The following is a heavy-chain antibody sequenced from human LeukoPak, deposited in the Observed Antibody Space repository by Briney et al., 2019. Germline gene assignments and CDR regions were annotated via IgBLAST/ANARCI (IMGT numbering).Heavy chain of an antibody. Sequence: GGSLRLSCAASGFTISNAWVSWVRQAPGKGLEWVGRIKSKTDGGTTDYAAPVKGRFTISRDDSKNTLYLQMNSLKTEDTAVYYCTTEYYYDSSGYFRDYWGQGTLVTVSS. CDR1: GFTISNAW. CDR2: IKSKTDGGTT. J-gene: IGHJ4*02. V-gene: IGHV3-15*01. D-gene: IGHD3-22*01. CDR3: TTEYYYDSSGYFRDY.